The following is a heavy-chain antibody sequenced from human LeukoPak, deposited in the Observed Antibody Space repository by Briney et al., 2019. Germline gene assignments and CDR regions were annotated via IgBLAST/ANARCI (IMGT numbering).Heavy chain of an antibody. Sequence: ASVRVSCKASGYTFTSYDINWVRQATGQGLEWMGWMNPNSGNTGYAQKFQGRVTMTRNTSISTAYMELSSLRSDDTAVYYCARVLKGRAPFDYWGQGTLVTVSS. CDR2: MNPNSGNT. CDR3: ARVLKGRAPFDY. J-gene: IGHJ4*02. V-gene: IGHV1-8*01. CDR1: GYTFTSYD.